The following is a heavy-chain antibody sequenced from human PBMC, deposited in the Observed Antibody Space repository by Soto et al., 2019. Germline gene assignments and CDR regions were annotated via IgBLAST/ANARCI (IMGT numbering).Heavy chain of an antibody. Sequence: GGSLRLSCAASGFSFIHYDMNWVRQAPGKGLEWISYIKTNSLTTYYADSVKGRFTISRDNAKNSLYLQMNSLEVEDTAVYFCARDLYGSGCEYWGQGTVVTVSS. D-gene: IGHD3-22*01. CDR1: GFSFIHYD. V-gene: IGHV3-48*01. CDR2: IKTNSLTT. CDR3: ARDLYGSGCEY. J-gene: IGHJ4*02.